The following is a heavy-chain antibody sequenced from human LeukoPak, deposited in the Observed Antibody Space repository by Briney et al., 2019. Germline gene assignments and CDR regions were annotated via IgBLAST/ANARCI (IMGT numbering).Heavy chain of an antibody. V-gene: IGHV3-23*01. Sequence: PGGSLRLSCAASGFTFSSYAMSWVRQAPGKGLEWVSAISGSGGSTYYADSAKGRFTISRDNSKNTLYLQMNSLRAEDTAVYYCAKGLDIVVPYYAMDVWGQGTTVTVSS. J-gene: IGHJ6*02. CDR1: GFTFSSYA. D-gene: IGHD2-2*01. CDR3: AKGLDIVVPYYAMDV. CDR2: ISGSGGST.